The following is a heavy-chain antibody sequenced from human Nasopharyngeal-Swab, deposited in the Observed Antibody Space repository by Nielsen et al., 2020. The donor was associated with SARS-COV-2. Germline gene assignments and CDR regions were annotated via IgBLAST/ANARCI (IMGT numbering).Heavy chain of an antibody. CDR2: ISSSSSAI. D-gene: IGHD3-3*01. V-gene: IGHV3-48*04. J-gene: IGHJ5*02. CDR1: GFTFSSYS. Sequence: GESLKISCAASGFTFSSYSMNWVRQAPGKGLEWVSYISSSSSAIYYADSVKGRFTISRDNAKNSLYLQMNSLRAEDTAVYCCAREVGGVVPNWFDPWGQGTLVTVSS. CDR3: AREVGGVVPNWFDP.